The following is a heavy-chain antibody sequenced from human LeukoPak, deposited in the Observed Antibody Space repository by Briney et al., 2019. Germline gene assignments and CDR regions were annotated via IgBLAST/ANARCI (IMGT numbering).Heavy chain of an antibody. V-gene: IGHV3-74*01. D-gene: IGHD3-22*01. CDR3: ATYDSSGYSFDY. CDR1: GFTFSSYW. CDR2: INSDGRST. Sequence: PGGSLRLSCAASGFTFSSYWMHWVRQAPGKGLVWVSRINSDGRSTTYADSVKGRFTISRDNAKNSLYLQMNSLRAEDTAVYYCATYDSSGYSFDYWGQGTLVTVSS. J-gene: IGHJ4*02.